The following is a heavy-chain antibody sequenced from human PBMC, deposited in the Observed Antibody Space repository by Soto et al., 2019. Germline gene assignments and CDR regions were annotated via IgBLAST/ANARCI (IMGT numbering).Heavy chain of an antibody. Sequence: PSETLSLTCAVSGYSISSGYYWGWIRQPPGKGLEWIGSIYHSGSTYCNPSLKSRVTISVDTSKNQFSLKLSSVTAADTAVYYCARGTTERYNWFDPWGQGTLVTVSS. J-gene: IGHJ5*02. V-gene: IGHV4-38-2*01. CDR3: ARGTTERYNWFDP. CDR2: IYHSGST. D-gene: IGHD1-1*01. CDR1: GYSISSGYY.